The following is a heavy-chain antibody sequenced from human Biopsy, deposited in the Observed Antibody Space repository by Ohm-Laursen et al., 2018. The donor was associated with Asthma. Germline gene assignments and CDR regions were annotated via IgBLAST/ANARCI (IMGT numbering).Heavy chain of an antibody. J-gene: IGHJ3*01. Sequence: SLRLSCTASGFTFGGYAMSWARQAPGKGLGWVSTISPDGRSAHGPDSFQGRFTISRDNSKDTLYLQMSSLRADDTAVYYCVKDTLEDRGGYYTFDVWGQGTMVTVSS. CDR1: GFTFGGYA. D-gene: IGHD3-22*01. CDR2: ISPDGRSA. CDR3: VKDTLEDRGGYYTFDV. V-gene: IGHV3-23*01.